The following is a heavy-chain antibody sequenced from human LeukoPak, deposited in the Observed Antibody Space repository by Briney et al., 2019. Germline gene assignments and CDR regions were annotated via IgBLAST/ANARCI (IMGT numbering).Heavy chain of an antibody. CDR1: GGTFSSYA. V-gene: IGHV1-69*05. J-gene: IGHJ4*02. CDR3: ALRPGIAAAAHLGGMGSEGGY. D-gene: IGHD6-13*01. Sequence: RASVKVSCKASGGTFSSYAISWVRQAPGQGLEWMGGIIPIFGTANYAQKFQGRVTITTDESTSTAYMELSSLRSEDTAVYYCALRPGIAAAAHLGGMGSEGGYWGQGTLVTVSS. CDR2: IIPIFGTA.